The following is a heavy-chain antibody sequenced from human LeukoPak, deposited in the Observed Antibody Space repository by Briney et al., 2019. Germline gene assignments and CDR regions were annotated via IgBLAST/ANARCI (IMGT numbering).Heavy chain of an antibody. D-gene: IGHD6-19*01. CDR3: AGAISGWYGYYYYYYGMDV. Sequence: ASVKVSCKASGYTFTSYYMHWVRQAPGQGLEWMGIINPSGGSTSYAQKFQGRVTMTRDTSTSTVYMELSSLRSEDTAVYYCAGAISGWYGYYYYYYGMDVWGQGTTVTVSS. V-gene: IGHV1-46*01. CDR1: GYTFTSYY. CDR2: INPSGGST. J-gene: IGHJ6*02.